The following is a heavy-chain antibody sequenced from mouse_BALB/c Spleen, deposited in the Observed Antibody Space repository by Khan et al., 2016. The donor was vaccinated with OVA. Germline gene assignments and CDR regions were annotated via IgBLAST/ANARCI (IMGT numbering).Heavy chain of an antibody. J-gene: IGHJ3*01. CDR2: VSTGGGYT. CDR3: TRHAYYYDCEGFAY. CDR1: GFTFSTYG. V-gene: IGHV5-6*01. Sequence: EVQLVESGGDLVKPGGSLKLSCAASGFTFSTYGMSWVRQTPDKRLEWVATVSTGGGYTYYPDSVKGRFTISRDNAKNTLYLQMSGLKSEDTAMFYCTRHAYYYDCEGFAYWGQGTLVTVSA. D-gene: IGHD1-1*01.